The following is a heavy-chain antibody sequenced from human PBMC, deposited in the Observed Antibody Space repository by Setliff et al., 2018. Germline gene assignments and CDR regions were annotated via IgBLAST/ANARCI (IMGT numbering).Heavy chain of an antibody. Sequence: ASVKVSCKASGYTFSNYGISWVRQAPGQGLEWMGWISAYNGYIIYAQKLQGRVTMTTDTSTSTAYMEVRSLRSDDTAVYYCARAPGTVVVPASRSAFDIWGQGTMVTVS. V-gene: IGHV1-18*01. CDR2: ISAYNGYI. CDR1: GYTFSNYG. D-gene: IGHD2-2*01. CDR3: ARAPGTVVVPASRSAFDI. J-gene: IGHJ3*02.